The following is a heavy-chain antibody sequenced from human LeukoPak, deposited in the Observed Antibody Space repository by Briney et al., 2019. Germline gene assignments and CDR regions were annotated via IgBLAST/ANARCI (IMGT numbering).Heavy chain of an antibody. CDR2: IYYSGST. V-gene: IGHV4-31*03. CDR3: AREYIQNYYYGMDV. D-gene: IGHD1-14*01. CDR1: GGSISSGGYY. Sequence: SQTLSLTCIVSGGSISSGGYYWSWIRQHPGKGLEWIGYIYYSGSTYYNPSLKSRVTISVDTSKNQFSLKLSSVTAADTAVYYCAREYIQNYYYGMDVWGQGTTVTVSS. J-gene: IGHJ6*02.